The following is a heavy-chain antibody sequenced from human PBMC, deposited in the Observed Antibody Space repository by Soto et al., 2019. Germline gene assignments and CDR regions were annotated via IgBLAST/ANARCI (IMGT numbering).Heavy chain of an antibody. CDR2: IKTKSDSAAT. D-gene: IGHD1-7*01. V-gene: IGHV3-15*07. CDR3: STAIQKRRYTWNFY. Sequence: EVQLAVSGGGFVQPGGSLRLSCAVSGFSFSDAWLNWVRQAPGKGLEWVGRIKTKSDSAATDYAAPVKGSFIISRDDSRNTRFLQLNSLQAEDTAVYYCSTAIQKRRYTWNFYWGQGNRVTVSS. J-gene: IGHJ4*02. CDR1: GFSFSDAW.